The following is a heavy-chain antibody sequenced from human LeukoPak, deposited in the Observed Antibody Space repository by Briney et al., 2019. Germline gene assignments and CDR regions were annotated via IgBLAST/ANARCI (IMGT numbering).Heavy chain of an antibody. Sequence: SETLSLTCTVSGGSISSYYWSWIRQPARKGLEWIGRIYTSGSTNYNPSLKSRVTMSVDTSKNQFSLKLNSVTAADTAVYYCARDLPGYSGYTSKVIYYYYMDVWGKGTTVTVSS. V-gene: IGHV4-4*07. CDR2: IYTSGST. J-gene: IGHJ6*03. D-gene: IGHD5-12*01. CDR1: GGSISSYY. CDR3: ARDLPGYSGYTSKVIYYYYMDV.